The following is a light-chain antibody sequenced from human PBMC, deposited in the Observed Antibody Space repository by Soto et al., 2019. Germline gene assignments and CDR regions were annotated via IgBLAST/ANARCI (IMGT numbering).Light chain of an antibody. CDR2: EVS. V-gene: IGLV2-14*01. CDR1: HNDIGTYDY. CDR3: SSYSSANTVI. Sequence: QSALTQPTSVSGSPGQSITISCTGNHNDIGTYDYVSWYQQHPGRAPRLMIYEVSSRPSGVSNRFSGSKSGNTASLTISGLQAEDEAQYYCSSYSSANTVIFGGGTKLTVL. J-gene: IGLJ2*01.